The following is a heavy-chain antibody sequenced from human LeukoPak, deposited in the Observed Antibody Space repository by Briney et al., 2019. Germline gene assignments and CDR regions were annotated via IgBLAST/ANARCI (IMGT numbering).Heavy chain of an antibody. CDR3: AKRMTTLGGPFDI. Sequence: GSLRLSCAASGFTFSSYHMSWVRQAPGKGLEWVSAISGSGGSTYYADSVKGRCSIFRDNSKHTLYLQMNSLRADDTAVYYCAKRMTTLGGPFDIWGQGTMVTVSS. J-gene: IGHJ3*02. CDR2: ISGSGGST. CDR1: GFTFSSYH. D-gene: IGHD4-11*01. V-gene: IGHV3-23*01.